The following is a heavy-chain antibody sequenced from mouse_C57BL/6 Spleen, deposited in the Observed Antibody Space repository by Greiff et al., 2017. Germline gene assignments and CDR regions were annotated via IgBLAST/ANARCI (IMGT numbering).Heavy chain of an antibody. CDR2: IYPRSGNT. V-gene: IGHV1-81*01. CDR1: GYTFTSYG. J-gene: IGHJ4*01. CDR3: AREDYGSRREAMDY. D-gene: IGHD1-1*01. Sequence: QVQLQQSGAELARPGASVTLSCKASGYTFTSYGISWVKQRTGQGLEWIGEIYPRSGNTYYNEKFKGKATLTADKSSSTAYMELRSLTSEDSAVYFCAREDYGSRREAMDYWGQGTSVTVSS.